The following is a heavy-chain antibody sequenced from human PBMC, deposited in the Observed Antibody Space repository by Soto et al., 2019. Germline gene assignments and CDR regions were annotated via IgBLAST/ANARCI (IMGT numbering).Heavy chain of an antibody. Sequence: QVQLQESGAGLVKPSQTLSLTCTVSGGSISGGDYYWSWIRQAPGKGLGWMGYICYSGSTNYNPSLKSRRTIAVDTYNNQFSQKLSSATAADPAVYYCARSISRFGELLHPYYFEYRGQGTLVTVSS. CDR2: ICYSGST. CDR3: ARSISRFGELLHPYYFEY. V-gene: IGHV4-30-4*01. J-gene: IGHJ4*02. CDR1: GGSISGGDYY. D-gene: IGHD3-10*02.